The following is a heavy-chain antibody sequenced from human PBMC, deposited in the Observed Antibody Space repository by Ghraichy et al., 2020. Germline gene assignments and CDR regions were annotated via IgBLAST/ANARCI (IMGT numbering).Heavy chain of an antibody. CDR2: ISAYNGNT. Sequence: ASVKVSCKASGYTFTSYGISWVRQAPGQGLEWMGWISAYNGNTNYAQKLQGRVTMTTDTSTSTAYMELRSLRSDDTAVYYCARQPLVGATGRDWFDPWGQGTLVTVSS. J-gene: IGHJ5*02. D-gene: IGHD1-26*01. CDR1: GYTFTSYG. V-gene: IGHV1-18*01. CDR3: ARQPLVGATGRDWFDP.